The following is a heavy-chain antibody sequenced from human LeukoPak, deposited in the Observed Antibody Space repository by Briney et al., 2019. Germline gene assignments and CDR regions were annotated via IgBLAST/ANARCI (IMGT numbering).Heavy chain of an antibody. V-gene: IGHV3-7*01. CDR2: INQDVSEK. CDR1: GFTFSNFW. J-gene: IGHJ4*02. D-gene: IGHD1-7*01. Sequence: GGSLRLSCAASGFTFSNFWMSWVRQAPGKGLEWVANINQDVSEKFYVDSVKGRFTISRDNAKNSLYLQMNSLRAEDTAVYYCARFRYNWNYDFDYWGQGTLVTVSS. CDR3: ARFRYNWNYDFDY.